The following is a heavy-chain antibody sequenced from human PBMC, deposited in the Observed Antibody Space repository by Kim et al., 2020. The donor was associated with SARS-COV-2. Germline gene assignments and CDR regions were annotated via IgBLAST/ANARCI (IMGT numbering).Heavy chain of an antibody. Sequence: SVKVSCKASGGTFSSYAISWVRQAPGQGLEWMGRIIPILGIANYAQKFQGRVTITADKSTSTAYMELSSLRSEDTAVYYCARGDSSSSYYYYYMDVWGKGTTVTVSS. V-gene: IGHV1-69*04. CDR1: GGTFSSYA. D-gene: IGHD6-6*01. J-gene: IGHJ6*03. CDR2: IIPILGIA. CDR3: ARGDSSSSYYYYYMDV.